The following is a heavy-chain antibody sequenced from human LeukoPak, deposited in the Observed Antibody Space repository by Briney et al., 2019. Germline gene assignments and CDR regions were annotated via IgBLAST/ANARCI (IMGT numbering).Heavy chain of an antibody. CDR3: ARVRGLQFPSYRPYWYFDL. CDR1: GYTFTSYD. V-gene: IGHV1-69*05. J-gene: IGHJ2*01. CDR2: IIPIFGTA. D-gene: IGHD5-24*01. Sequence: SVKVSCKASGYTFTSYDINWVRQATGQGLEWMGGIIPIFGTANYAQKFQGRVTITTDESTSTAYMELSSLRSEDTAVYYCARVRGLQFPSYRPYWYFDLWGRGTLVTVSS.